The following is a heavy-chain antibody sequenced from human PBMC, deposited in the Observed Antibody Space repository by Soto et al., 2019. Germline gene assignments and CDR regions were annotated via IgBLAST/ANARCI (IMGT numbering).Heavy chain of an antibody. Sequence: EVLLVESGGGLVQPGGSLKLSCEASGFVFKESSIHWVRQASGKGLEWVGRIRDRAYNYATAYAASVKGRFTISRDDSNNKACLQLDSLKTEDTAIYYRTRLISAAQDYWGPGTLVTVSS. CDR1: GFVFKESS. D-gene: IGHD3-10*01. CDR3: TRLISAAQDY. CDR2: IRDRAYNYAT. J-gene: IGHJ4*02. V-gene: IGHV3-73*01.